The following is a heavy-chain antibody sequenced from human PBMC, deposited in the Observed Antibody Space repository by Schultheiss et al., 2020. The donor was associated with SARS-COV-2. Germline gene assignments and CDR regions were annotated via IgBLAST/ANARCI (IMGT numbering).Heavy chain of an antibody. CDR1: GGSISSYY. V-gene: IGHV4-34*01. D-gene: IGHD4-23*01. CDR3: ARAVVTPDY. J-gene: IGHJ4*02. CDR2: INHSGST. Sequence: SETLSLTCTVSGGSISSYYWSWIRQPPGKGLEWIGEINHSGSTNYNPSLKSRVTISVDTSKNQFSLKLSSVTAADTAVYYCARAVVTPDYWGQGTLVTVSS.